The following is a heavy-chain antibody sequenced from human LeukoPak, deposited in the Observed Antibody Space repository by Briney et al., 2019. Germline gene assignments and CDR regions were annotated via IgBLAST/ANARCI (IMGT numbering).Heavy chain of an antibody. CDR3: ARVGYCSGGSCYTNYYYYMDV. CDR1: GGTFSSYA. V-gene: IGHV1-69*06. Sequence: SVKVSCKASGGTFSSYAISWVRQAPGQGLEWMGGIIPIFGTANYAQKFQGRVTITADKSTSTAYMELSSLRSEDTAVYYCARVGYCSGGSCYTNYYYYMDVWGKGTTVTASS. D-gene: IGHD2-15*01. J-gene: IGHJ6*03. CDR2: IIPIFGTA.